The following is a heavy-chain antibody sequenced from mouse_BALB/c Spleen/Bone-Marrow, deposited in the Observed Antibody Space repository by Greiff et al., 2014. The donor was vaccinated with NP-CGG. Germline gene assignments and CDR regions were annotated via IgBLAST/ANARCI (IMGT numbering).Heavy chain of an antibody. D-gene: IGHD2-3*01. CDR3: AREGSYDGCSGHLDF. J-gene: IGHJ2*02. Sequence: QVQLKQSGAEPARPGASVRMSCKASGYSFTSFTMHWLKQRPGQGLEWIAYIVPSSAYSNYNQKFKDKATLTADRSSNTAYMQLSSLPSEMSAVYYGAREGSYDGCSGHLDFWGPGTSLTVSS. CDR2: IVPSSAYS. CDR1: GYSFTSFT. V-gene: IGHV1-4*01.